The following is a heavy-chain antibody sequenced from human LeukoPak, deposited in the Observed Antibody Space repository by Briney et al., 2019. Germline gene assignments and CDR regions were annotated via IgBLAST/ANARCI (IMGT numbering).Heavy chain of an antibody. V-gene: IGHV3-53*01. CDR3: ARDTVTTFRFRDYYYYGMDV. CDR2: IYSGGST. CDR1: GFTVSANY. D-gene: IGHD4-17*01. Sequence: GGPLRLSCAASGFTVSANYMNWVRQAPGKGLEWVSVIYSGGSTYYADSVEGRFTISSDNSKNTLYLQMNSLRAEDTAVYYCARDTVTTFRFRDYYYYGMDVWGQGTTVTVSS. J-gene: IGHJ6*02.